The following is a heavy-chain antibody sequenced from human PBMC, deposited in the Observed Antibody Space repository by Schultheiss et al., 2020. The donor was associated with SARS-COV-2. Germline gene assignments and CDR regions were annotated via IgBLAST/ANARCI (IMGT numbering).Heavy chain of an antibody. Sequence: SETLSPTCAVYGGSFRIYSWSWIRQPPEKGLEWIGEITHSGGTNYNPSLESRVSISVDTSKKQISLRLNSMSAADTAMYYCARRIVGSESYQRRSRELHYFDSWGQGTPVTVSS. D-gene: IGHD3-10*01. CDR3: ARRIVGSESYQRRSRELHYFDS. V-gene: IGHV4-34*01. CDR1: GGSFRIYS. J-gene: IGHJ4*02. CDR2: ITHSGGT.